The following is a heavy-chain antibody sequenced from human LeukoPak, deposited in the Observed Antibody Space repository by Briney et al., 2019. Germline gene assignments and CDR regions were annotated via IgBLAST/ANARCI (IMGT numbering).Heavy chain of an antibody. Sequence: GGSLRLSCAASGFTFSSYAMHWVRQAPGKGLEWVAVISYDGSNKYYADSAKGRFTISRDNPKNTLYLQMNSLRAEDTAVYYCARGAPRDGYNLADYWGQGTLVTVSS. CDR2: ISYDGSNK. D-gene: IGHD5-24*01. CDR3: ARGAPRDGYNLADY. J-gene: IGHJ4*02. V-gene: IGHV3-30*04. CDR1: GFTFSSYA.